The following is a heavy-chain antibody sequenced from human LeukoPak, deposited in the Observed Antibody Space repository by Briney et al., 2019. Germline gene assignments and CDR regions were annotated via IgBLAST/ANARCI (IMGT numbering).Heavy chain of an antibody. Sequence: PGGSLRLSCAASEFTFSSFAMSWVRQAPGKGLEWVSAISGSGGTTYYADSVKGRFTISRDNSKNTLYLQMNSLRAEDTAVYYCARDPTGYYTPRPDFDYWGQGTLVTVSS. CDR2: ISGSGGTT. J-gene: IGHJ4*02. D-gene: IGHD3/OR15-3a*01. CDR1: EFTFSSFA. V-gene: IGHV3-23*01. CDR3: ARDPTGYYTPRPDFDY.